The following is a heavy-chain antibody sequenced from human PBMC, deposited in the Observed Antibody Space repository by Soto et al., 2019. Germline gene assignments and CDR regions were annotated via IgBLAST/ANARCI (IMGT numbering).Heavy chain of an antibody. Sequence: QVQLVESGGGVVQPGRSLRLSCAASGFTFSSYAMHWVRQAPGKGLEWVAVISYDGSNKYYADSVKGRFTISRDNSKNTLYLQMNSLRAEDTAVYYCARCPIVVVTGGYFDLWGRGTLVTVSS. CDR2: ISYDGSNK. V-gene: IGHV3-30-3*01. CDR3: ARCPIVVVTGGYFDL. J-gene: IGHJ2*01. CDR1: GFTFSSYA. D-gene: IGHD3-22*01.